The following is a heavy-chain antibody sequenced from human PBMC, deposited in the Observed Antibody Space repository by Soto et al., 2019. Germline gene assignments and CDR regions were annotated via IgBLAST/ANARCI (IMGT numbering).Heavy chain of an antibody. J-gene: IGHJ3*02. V-gene: IGHV6-1*01. CDR2: TYYRSKWYN. D-gene: IGHD3-22*01. Sequence: SHTLSLTCAIYGDNQPSTTDAWHCIRTSPSLGHQCLVMTYYRSKWYNDYAVSVESRITINPDTSENQFSLQLNSVTPEDTAVYYCARDSYLYYYDSSGYYLSYAFDIWGQGTMVTVSS. CDR3: ARDSYLYYYDSSGYYLSYAFDI. CDR1: GDNQPSTTDA.